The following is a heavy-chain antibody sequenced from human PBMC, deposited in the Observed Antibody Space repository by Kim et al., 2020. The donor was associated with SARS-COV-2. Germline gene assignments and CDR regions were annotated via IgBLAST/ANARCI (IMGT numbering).Heavy chain of an antibody. CDR3: ARERVRPRGWLRYLSFDY. CDR1: GFTFSSYA. J-gene: IGHJ4*02. CDR2: ISYDGSNK. V-gene: IGHV3-30-3*01. D-gene: IGHD5-12*01. Sequence: GGSLRLSCAASGFTFSSYAMHWVRQAPGKGLEWVAVISYDGSNKYYADSVKGRFTISRDNSKNTLYLQMNSLRAEDTAVYYCARERVRPRGWLRYLSFDYWGQGTLVTVSS.